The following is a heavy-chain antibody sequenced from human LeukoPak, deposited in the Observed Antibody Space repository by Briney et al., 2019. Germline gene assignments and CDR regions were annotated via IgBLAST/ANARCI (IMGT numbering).Heavy chain of an antibody. CDR3: ARKSNSGSYYDASLPGDY. D-gene: IGHD1-26*01. CDR1: GFTFSSHS. CDR2: ISSSSSYI. V-gene: IGHV3-21*01. J-gene: IGHJ4*02. Sequence: GGSLRLSCAASGFTFSSHSMNWVRQAPGKGLEWVSSISSSSSYIYYADSVKGRFTISRDNAKNSLYLQMNSLRAEDTAVYYCARKSNSGSYYDASLPGDYWGQGTLVTVSS.